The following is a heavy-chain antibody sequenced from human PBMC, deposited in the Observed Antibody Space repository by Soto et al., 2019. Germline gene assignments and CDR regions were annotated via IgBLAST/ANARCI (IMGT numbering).Heavy chain of an antibody. Sequence: QVQLVESGGGLVKPGGSLRLSCAASGFTFSDYYMSWIRQAPGKGLEWVSYINSSSSYTNYADSVKGRFTISRGNANNSLSLQMSSLRAADTAVYWWARRIVAAGGRGDFDLWGCGTRVTVSS. CDR3: ARRIVAAGGRGDFDL. D-gene: IGHD6-13*01. CDR2: INSSSSYT. CDR1: GFTFSDYY. J-gene: IGHJ2*01. V-gene: IGHV3-11*05.